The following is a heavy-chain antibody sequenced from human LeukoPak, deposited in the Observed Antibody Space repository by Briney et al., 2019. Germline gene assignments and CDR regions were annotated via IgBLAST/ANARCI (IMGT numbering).Heavy chain of an antibody. J-gene: IGHJ4*02. D-gene: IGHD4-17*01. V-gene: IGHV4-59*01. CDR3: ARGEDPTVTDY. CDR1: GASISSYY. CDR2: IYYSGST. Sequence: KPSETLSLTCTVSGASISSYYWSWIRQPPGKGLEWIGYIYYSGSTNYNPSLKSRVTISVDTSKNQFSLKLSSVTAADTAVYYCARGEDPTVTDYWGQGTLVTVSS.